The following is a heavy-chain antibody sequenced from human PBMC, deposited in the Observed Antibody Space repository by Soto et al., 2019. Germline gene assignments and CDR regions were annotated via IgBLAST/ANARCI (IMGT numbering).Heavy chain of an antibody. CDR3: ARDRREPYDYGFDV. CDR2: IGTAGDT. V-gene: IGHV3-13*04. D-gene: IGHD1-1*01. Sequence: EVQLVESGGGLVQPGGSLRLSCAASGFTFSTYDMYWVRQPTGKGLEWVSSIGTAGDTYYPGSVKGRFTISRENAKSSLYLQMNSLRVGDTAVYYCARDRREPYDYGFDVWGQGTTVTVS. CDR1: GFTFSTYD. J-gene: IGHJ6*02.